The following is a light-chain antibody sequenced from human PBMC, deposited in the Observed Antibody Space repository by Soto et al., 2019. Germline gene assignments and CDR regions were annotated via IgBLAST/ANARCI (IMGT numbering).Light chain of an antibody. CDR2: DVS. J-gene: IGLJ1*01. CDR3: TSYTTSITYV. V-gene: IGLV2-14*03. Sequence: QSALTQPASVSGSPGRSITISCTGTSSDIGGYNFVSWYQHHPGKAPKLIIFDVSNRPSGVSDRFSGSKSGNTASLTISGLQAEDEADYYCTSYTTSITYVFGTGTKVTVL. CDR1: SSDIGGYNF.